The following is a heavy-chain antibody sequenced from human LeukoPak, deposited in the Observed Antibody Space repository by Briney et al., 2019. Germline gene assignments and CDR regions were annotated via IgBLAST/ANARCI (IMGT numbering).Heavy chain of an antibody. CDR3: ARDSEPAALYYYYYMDV. V-gene: IGHV4-34*01. CDR2: INHSAST. Sequence: PSETLSLTCAVYGGSFSGYYWSWIRQPPGKGLEWSGEINHSASTNYNPSLKSRATISVDTSKNQFSLKLSSVTAADTAVYYCARDSEPAALYYYYYMDVWGKGTTVTVSS. CDR1: GGSFSGYY. D-gene: IGHD2-2*01. J-gene: IGHJ6*03.